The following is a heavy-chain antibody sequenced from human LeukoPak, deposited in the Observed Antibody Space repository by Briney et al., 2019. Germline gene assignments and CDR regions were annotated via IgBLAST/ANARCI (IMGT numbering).Heavy chain of an antibody. CDR2: IIPIFGTA. Sequence: SVKVSCKASGGTFSSYAISWVRQAPGQGLEWMGGIIPIFGTANYAQKFQGRVTITADESTSTAYMELSSLRSEDTAVYYCARASTVTTSYYYYYMDVWGKGTTVTISS. V-gene: IGHV1-69*13. D-gene: IGHD4-17*01. CDR1: GGTFSSYA. CDR3: ARASTVTTSYYYYYMDV. J-gene: IGHJ6*03.